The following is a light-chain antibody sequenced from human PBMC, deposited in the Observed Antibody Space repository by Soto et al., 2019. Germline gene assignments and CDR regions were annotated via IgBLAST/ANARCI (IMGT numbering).Light chain of an antibody. Sequence: QSALTQPASVSGSPGQSITISCTGTSSDVGGYNLVSWYQQHPGKAPQLIIYEVNNRPSGISNRFSGSKSDNTASLTISGLLPEDESYFYCSSYTSRSTPLFGGGTKVTVL. CDR2: EVN. CDR1: SSDVGGYNL. V-gene: IGLV2-14*01. J-gene: IGLJ3*02. CDR3: SSYTSRSTPL.